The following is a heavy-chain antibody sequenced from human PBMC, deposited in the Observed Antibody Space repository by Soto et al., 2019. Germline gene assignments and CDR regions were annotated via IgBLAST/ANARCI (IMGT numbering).Heavy chain of an antibody. J-gene: IGHJ6*02. CDR2: IYYSGST. Sequence: TLSLTCTFSGGSISSYYWSWIRQPPGKGLEWIGYIYYSGSTNYNPSLKSRVTISVDTSKNQFSLKLSSVTAADTAVYYCARTTGAVGYYYYGMDVWGQGTTVTVSS. V-gene: IGHV4-59*01. D-gene: IGHD1-1*01. CDR1: GGSISSYY. CDR3: ARTTGAVGYYYYGMDV.